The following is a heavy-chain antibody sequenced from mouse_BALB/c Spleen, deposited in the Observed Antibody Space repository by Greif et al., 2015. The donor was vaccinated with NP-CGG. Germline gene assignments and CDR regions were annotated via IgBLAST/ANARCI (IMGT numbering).Heavy chain of an antibody. CDR1: GYTFTSSW. CDR3: AGDWYFDY. D-gene: IGHD4-1*01. V-gene: IGHV1S130*01. Sequence: VQLQQSGSVLVRPGASVKLSCKASGYTFTSSWMHWAKQRPGQGLEWIGEIHPNSGNTNYNEKFKGKATLTVDTSSSTAYVDLSSLTSEDSAVYYCAGDWYFDYWGQGTTLTVSS. CDR2: IHPNSGNT. J-gene: IGHJ2*01.